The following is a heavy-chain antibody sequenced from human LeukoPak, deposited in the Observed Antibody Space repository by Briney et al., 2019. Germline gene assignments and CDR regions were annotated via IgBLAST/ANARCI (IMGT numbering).Heavy chain of an antibody. J-gene: IGHJ4*02. D-gene: IGHD6-13*01. V-gene: IGHV1-2*02. Sequence: ASVKVSCKASGYTFTGYYMHWVRQAPGQGLEWMGWINPNSGGTNYAQKFQVRVTMTRDTSISTAYMELSRLRSDDTAVYYCARASSPYSSSWYYFDYWGQGTLVTVSS. CDR3: ARASSPYSSSWYYFDY. CDR1: GYTFTGYY. CDR2: INPNSGGT.